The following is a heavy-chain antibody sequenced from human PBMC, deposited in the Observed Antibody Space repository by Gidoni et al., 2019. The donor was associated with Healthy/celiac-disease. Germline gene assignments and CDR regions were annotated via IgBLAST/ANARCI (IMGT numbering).Heavy chain of an antibody. CDR3: ASPGSYDLDY. V-gene: IGHV3-48*03. CDR2: ISSSGSTI. D-gene: IGHD3-3*01. CDR1: GFTFSSYE. Sequence: EVQLVESGGGLVQPGGSLRLSCAASGFTFSSYEMNWVRQAPGKGLEWVSYISSSGSTIYYADSVKGLFTISRDNAKNSLYLQMNSLRAEDTAVYYCASPGSYDLDYWGQGTLVTVSS. J-gene: IGHJ4*02.